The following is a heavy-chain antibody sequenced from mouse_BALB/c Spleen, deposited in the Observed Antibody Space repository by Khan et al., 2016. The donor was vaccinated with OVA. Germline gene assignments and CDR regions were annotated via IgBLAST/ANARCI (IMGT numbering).Heavy chain of an antibody. CDR1: GYTFTTYW. J-gene: IGHJ2*01. CDR3: TRDRIDD. Sequence: QVRLQQSGAELAKPGASVKLSCKASGYTFTTYWMHWIKQRPGQGLEWIGYINPTSGYTDYNEKFKDRATLSADKSSSTVYMQLTSLTSEDSAVYYCTRDRIDDWGQGTTLTVSS. V-gene: IGHV1-7*01. CDR2: INPTSGYT.